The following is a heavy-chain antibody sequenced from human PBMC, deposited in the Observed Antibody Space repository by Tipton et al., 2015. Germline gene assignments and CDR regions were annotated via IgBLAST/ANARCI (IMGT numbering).Heavy chain of an antibody. CDR1: GFTFSSYG. D-gene: IGHD6-6*01. CDR3: ARDQGSSSSRPP. J-gene: IGHJ5*02. V-gene: IGHV3-21*04. Sequence: SLRLSCAASGFTFSSYGMTWVRQAPGKGLEWVSSITSSSDYIYYADSVKGRFTISRDNAKNSLYLQMNSLRAEDTAVYYCARDQGSSSSRPPWGQGTLVTVSS. CDR2: ITSSSDYI.